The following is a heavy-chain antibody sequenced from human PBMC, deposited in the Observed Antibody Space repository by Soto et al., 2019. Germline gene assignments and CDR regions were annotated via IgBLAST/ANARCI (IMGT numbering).Heavy chain of an antibody. CDR1: GFIFDDYA. D-gene: IGHD6-19*01. Sequence: GGSLRLSCAASGFIFDDYAIHWVRQTPGKDLEWASGISWNSGNIGYADSVKGRFTISRDNTKNSLYLQMSSLRAEDTDLYYCAKSTVAGIRGPSDYWGQGTLVTVSS. V-gene: IGHV3-9*01. CDR2: ISWNSGNI. J-gene: IGHJ4*02. CDR3: AKSTVAGIRGPSDY.